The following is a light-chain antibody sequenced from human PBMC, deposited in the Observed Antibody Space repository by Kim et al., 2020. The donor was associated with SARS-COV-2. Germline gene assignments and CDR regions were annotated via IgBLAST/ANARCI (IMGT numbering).Light chain of an antibody. V-gene: IGLV1-51*01. Sequence: QSVLTQPPSVSAAPGQKVTISCSGTNSNIGNDYVSWYQQVPGTAPKLLIYANNKRPSGIPDRFSGSKSGTSATLGITGLQIGDEADYYCGTWDSSLRVGVFGGGTKVTVL. CDR3: GTWDSSLRVGV. CDR1: NSNIGNDY. J-gene: IGLJ2*01. CDR2: ANN.